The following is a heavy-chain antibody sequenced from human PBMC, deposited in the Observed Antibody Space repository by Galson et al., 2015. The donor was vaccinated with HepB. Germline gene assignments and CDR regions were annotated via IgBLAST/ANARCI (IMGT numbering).Heavy chain of an antibody. J-gene: IGHJ4*02. D-gene: IGHD2-2*01. CDR2: INTNTGNP. Sequence: SVKVSCKASGYSFTSYGMNWVRQAPGQGLEWMGWINTNTGNPTYAQGFTGRFVFSLDTSVGTAYLQISSLRAEDTAVYYYARVPDDIEFDYWGQGTLVAVSS. CDR1: GYSFTSYG. V-gene: IGHV7-4-1*02. CDR3: ARVPDDIEFDY.